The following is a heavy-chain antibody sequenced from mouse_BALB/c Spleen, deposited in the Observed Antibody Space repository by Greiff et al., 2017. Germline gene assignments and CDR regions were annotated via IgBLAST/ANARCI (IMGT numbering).Heavy chain of an antibody. J-gene: IGHJ1*01. Sequence: VQLQQSGPELVKPGASVKISCKASGYSFTSYYIHWVKQRPGQGLEWIGWIFPGSGNTKYNEKFKGKATLTADTSSSTAYMQLSSLTSEDSAVYVCARSYGSSYVNWCFDDWGAGTTVTVSS. CDR1: GYSFTSYY. CDR3: ARSYGSSYVNWCFDD. D-gene: IGHD1-1*01. CDR2: IFPGSGNT. V-gene: IGHV1-66*01.